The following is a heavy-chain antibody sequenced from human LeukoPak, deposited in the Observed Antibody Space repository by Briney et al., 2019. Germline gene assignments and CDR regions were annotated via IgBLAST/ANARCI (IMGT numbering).Heavy chain of an antibody. CDR3: AKDLHYGSADY. V-gene: IGHV3-13*01. J-gene: IGHJ4*02. CDR1: GFTFSSYD. CDR2: IDTAGDT. Sequence: GGSLRFSCVASGFTFSSYDMHWVRQATGKGLEWVSGIDTAGDTYYPGSVKGRFTISRDNAKNALYLQMNSLRAEDTAVYYCAKDLHYGSADYWGQGTLVTVSS. D-gene: IGHD3-10*01.